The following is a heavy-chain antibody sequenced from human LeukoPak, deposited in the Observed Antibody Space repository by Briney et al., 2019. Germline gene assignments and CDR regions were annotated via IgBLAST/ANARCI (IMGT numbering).Heavy chain of an antibody. D-gene: IGHD3-22*01. CDR1: GFTFSSYT. CDR2: ISSDSVYI. V-gene: IGHV3-21*01. Sequence: GGSLRLSCVASGFTFSSYTMNWVRQAPGKGLEWVSSISSDSVYIFYADSLKGRFTISRDNTENSLYLQMNSLRAEDTAVYYCARRYYDTRGYPFEYWGQGTLVTVSS. J-gene: IGHJ4*02. CDR3: ARRYYDTRGYPFEY.